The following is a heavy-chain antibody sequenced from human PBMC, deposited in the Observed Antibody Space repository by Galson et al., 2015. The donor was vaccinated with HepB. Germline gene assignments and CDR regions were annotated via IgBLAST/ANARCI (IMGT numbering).Heavy chain of an antibody. Sequence: SVKVSCKASGYTFTSYDINWVRQATGQGLEWMGWMNPNSGNTGYAQKFQGRVTMTRNTSISTAYMELSSLRSEDTAVYYCARVPTIDPLRVGNYYYYYMDVWGKGTTVTVSS. CDR2: MNPNSGNT. D-gene: IGHD5-24*01. CDR3: ARVPTIDPLRVGNYYYYYMDV. J-gene: IGHJ6*03. CDR1: GYTFTSYD. V-gene: IGHV1-8*01.